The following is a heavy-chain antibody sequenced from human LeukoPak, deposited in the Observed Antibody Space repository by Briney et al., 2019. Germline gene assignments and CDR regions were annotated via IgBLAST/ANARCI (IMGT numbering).Heavy chain of an antibody. CDR3: TRSGRITRLDY. J-gene: IGHJ4*02. CDR2: IYYSGRT. CDR1: GGSISNYY. V-gene: IGHV4-59*08. Sequence: SETLSLICTVSGGSISNYYGSWIRQPPGKELEWIGYIYYSGRTNYNPSLKSRLIISVDTSKSQFSLNLGSVTAADTAVYFCTRSGRITRLDYWGQGTLVTVSS. D-gene: IGHD3-10*01.